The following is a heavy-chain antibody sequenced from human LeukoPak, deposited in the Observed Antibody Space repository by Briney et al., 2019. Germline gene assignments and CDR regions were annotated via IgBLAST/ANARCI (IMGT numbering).Heavy chain of an antibody. CDR3: TTRYSSGSSANFQH. D-gene: IGHD6-19*01. CDR1: GFTFSNAW. J-gene: IGHJ1*01. CDR2: IKSKTDGGTT. V-gene: IGHV3-15*01. Sequence: GGSLRLSCAASGFTFSNAWMSWVRQAPGKGLEWVGRIKSKTDGGTTDYAAPVKGRFTISRDDSKNTLYLQMNSLKTEDTAVHYCTTRYSSGSSANFQHWGQGTLVTVSS.